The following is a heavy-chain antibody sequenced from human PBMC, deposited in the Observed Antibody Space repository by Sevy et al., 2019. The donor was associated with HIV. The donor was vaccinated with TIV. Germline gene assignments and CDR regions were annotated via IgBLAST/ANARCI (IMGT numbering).Heavy chain of an antibody. CDR3: ATTKVYYESSGSPVDY. CDR2: FDPEDGET. V-gene: IGHV1-24*01. J-gene: IGHJ4*02. Sequence: ASVKVSCKVSGYTLNQLSMHWVRQAAGKGLEWMGSFDPEDGETAYAQKFQGRVTMTEDTSIDTAYMELSSLRSEDTAVYYCATTKVYYESSGSPVDYWGQGTLVTVSS. CDR1: GYTLNQLS. D-gene: IGHD3-22*01.